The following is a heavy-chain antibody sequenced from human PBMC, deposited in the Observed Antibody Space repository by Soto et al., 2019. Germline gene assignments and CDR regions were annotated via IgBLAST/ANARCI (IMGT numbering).Heavy chain of an antibody. CDR3: ARDGGRDSGGIDY. Sequence: QVQLVQSGAEVKKPGSSVKVSCKASGGTFSSYSINWVRQAPGQGLEWMGEIIPILGTANYAQKFQGRVTITADESTSTAYMELSSLRPEDTAVYYCARDGGRDSGGIDYWGQGTLVTVSS. J-gene: IGHJ4*02. CDR2: IIPILGTA. V-gene: IGHV1-69*01. CDR1: GGTFSSYS. D-gene: IGHD1-26*01.